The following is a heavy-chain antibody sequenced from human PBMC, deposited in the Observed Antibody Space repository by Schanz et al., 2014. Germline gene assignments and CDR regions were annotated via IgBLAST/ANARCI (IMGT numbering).Heavy chain of an antibody. D-gene: IGHD4-17*01. V-gene: IGHV1-18*01. CDR2: ISPYNGNT. CDR1: GYTFSSYG. J-gene: IGHJ4*02. Sequence: QVQLVQSGAEVKKPGASVKVSCKTSGYTFSSYGITWVRQAPGQGLEWMGWISPYNGNTNYAPKVQGRVSITADTSTNTAYMELSSLTSEDTAVHYCARGYGDSPTDFWGQGTLVTVSS. CDR3: ARGYGDSPTDF.